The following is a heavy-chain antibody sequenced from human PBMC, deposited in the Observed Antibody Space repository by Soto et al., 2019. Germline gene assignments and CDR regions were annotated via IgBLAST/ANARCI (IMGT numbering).Heavy chain of an antibody. Sequence: SETLSLTCTVSGGSISPFYWSWVRQPPGKGLEWIGYLYYSGITNYNPSLKSRVTISVDASKNQVSLRLTSVTAADTAVYYCARVGGVAARTFDYWGQGTVVTVSS. D-gene: IGHD2-15*01. CDR2: LYYSGIT. CDR3: ARVGGVAARTFDY. V-gene: IGHV4-59*01. J-gene: IGHJ4*02. CDR1: GGSISPFY.